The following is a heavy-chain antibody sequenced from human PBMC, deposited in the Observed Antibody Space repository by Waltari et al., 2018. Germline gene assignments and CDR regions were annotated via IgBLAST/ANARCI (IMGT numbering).Heavy chain of an antibody. V-gene: IGHV1-8*01. J-gene: IGHJ6*02. CDR3: ARAVGGAARGYYGMDV. CDR2: MNPSGGDT. Sequence: QVHLVQSAAEVKSPGATVKVSCKTSGYSFTSYDIQWVRQATGQGPEWMGWMNPSGGDTDYAQKCQGRVTMTTNTSISTAYLHLSSLRSEDTAVYYCARAVGGAARGYYGMDVWGQGTTVTVSS. CDR1: GYSFTSYD. D-gene: IGHD1-26*01.